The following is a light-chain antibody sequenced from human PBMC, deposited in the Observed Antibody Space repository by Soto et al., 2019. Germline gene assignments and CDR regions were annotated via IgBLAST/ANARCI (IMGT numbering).Light chain of an antibody. CDR2: EVT. Sequence: ALTQPPSASGSPGQSVTISCTGTSSDVGGYNYISWYQQHPGKAPKLLIYEVTKRPSGVPDRFSGSKSGNTASLTVSGLQAEDEADYYCSSYAGSDNYVFGTGTKLTVL. CDR3: SSYAGSDNYV. CDR1: SSDVGGYNY. V-gene: IGLV2-8*01. J-gene: IGLJ1*01.